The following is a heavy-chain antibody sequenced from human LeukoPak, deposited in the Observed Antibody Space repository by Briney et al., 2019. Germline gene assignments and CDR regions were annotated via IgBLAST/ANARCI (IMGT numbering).Heavy chain of an antibody. Sequence: ASVKVSCKASGYTFTGYYMHWVRQAPGQGLEWMGWINPNSGGTNYAQKFQGRVTMTRDTSTSTAYMELRSLRSDDTAVYYCAREGSSWYRYYYYYYMDVWGKGTTVTVSS. D-gene: IGHD6-13*01. J-gene: IGHJ6*03. CDR2: INPNSGGT. V-gene: IGHV1-2*02. CDR1: GYTFTGYY. CDR3: AREGSSWYRYYYYYYMDV.